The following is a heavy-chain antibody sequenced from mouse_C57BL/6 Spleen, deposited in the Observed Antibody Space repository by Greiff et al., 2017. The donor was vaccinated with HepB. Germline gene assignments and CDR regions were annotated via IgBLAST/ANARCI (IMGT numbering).Heavy chain of an antibody. D-gene: IGHD3-1*01. Sequence: VKLMESGAELVRPGASVKLSCKASGYTFTNYYINWVKQRPGQGLEWIARIYPGSGNTYYNEKFKGKATLTAEKSSSTAYMQLSSLTSEDSAVYFCARSGERAMDYWGQGTSVTVSS. CDR3: ARSGERAMDY. CDR1: GYTFTNYY. CDR2: IYPGSGNT. J-gene: IGHJ4*01. V-gene: IGHV1-76*01.